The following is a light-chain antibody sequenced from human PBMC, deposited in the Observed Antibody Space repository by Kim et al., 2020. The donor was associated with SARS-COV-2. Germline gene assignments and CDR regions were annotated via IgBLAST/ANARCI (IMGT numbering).Light chain of an antibody. V-gene: IGKV1-39*01. J-gene: IGKJ4*01. CDR3: QQSHTAPLLT. CDR2: AAS. CDR1: QSINTY. Sequence: DIQMTQSPSSLAASVGDRVTIACRASQSINTYLNWYKQKPGKAPKLLIYAASTLQSGVPSRFSGSGSGTDFTLTMSSLQPEDFATYYCQQSHTAPLLTFGGGTKLEI.